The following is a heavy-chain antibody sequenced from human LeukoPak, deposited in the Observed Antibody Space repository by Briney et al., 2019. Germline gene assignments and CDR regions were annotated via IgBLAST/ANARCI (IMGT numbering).Heavy chain of an antibody. J-gene: IGHJ4*02. V-gene: IGHV4-59*01. CDR1: GGSISSYY. CDR3: AICRFDPDISGYLSD. D-gene: IGHD3-22*01. Sequence: SETLSLTCTVSGGSISSYYWNWIRQPPGKGLEWIGYIHYRGSTNYIPSLKSRVTISIDTSKKQFSLKLSSVTAADTAVYYCAICRFDPDISGYLSDWGQGILVTVSS. CDR2: IHYRGST.